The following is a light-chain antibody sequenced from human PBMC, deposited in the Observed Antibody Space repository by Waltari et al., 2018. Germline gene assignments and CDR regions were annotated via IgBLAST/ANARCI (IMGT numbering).Light chain of an antibody. CDR3: QQYDNLPIT. V-gene: IGKV1-33*01. CDR2: DAS. Sequence: DIQMTQSPSSLSASVGDRVTITCQASQDISNYLNWYQQKPGKAPKHLIYDASNLETGAPSMFSGSGSGTYFTFTISRLQPEDIATYYCQQYDNLPITFGQGTRLEIK. J-gene: IGKJ5*01. CDR1: QDISNY.